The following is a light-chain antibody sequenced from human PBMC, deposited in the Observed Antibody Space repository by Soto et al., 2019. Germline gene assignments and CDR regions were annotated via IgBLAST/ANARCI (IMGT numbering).Light chain of an antibody. CDR1: QSISTY. Sequence: EILLTQSPVTLSLSPGQRDTLSFRASQSISTYLAWYQVKPGQAPRLLIYDASSRATGVPARFSGSGSGTDFSLTISSLEPEDVAVYYCQQRSLWPPMTFGQGTRLEIK. CDR2: DAS. J-gene: IGKJ5*01. V-gene: IGKV3-11*01. CDR3: QQRSLWPPMT.